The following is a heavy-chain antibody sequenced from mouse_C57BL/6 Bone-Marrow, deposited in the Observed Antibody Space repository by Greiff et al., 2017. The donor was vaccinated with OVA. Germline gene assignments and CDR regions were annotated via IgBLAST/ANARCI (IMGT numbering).Heavy chain of an antibody. V-gene: IGHV1-81*01. CDR1: GYTFTSHG. J-gene: IGHJ2*01. D-gene: IGHD1-1*02. CDR3: ARSRWDFGY. CDR2: IYSRSGNT. Sequence: QVQLKQSGAELAGPGASVKLSCKASGYTFTSHGISWVKQRTGQGLGWIGEIYSRSGNTYYKEKFKGNGSLTSDKSSSTAYLELRSLTSEGSAVYFCARSRWDFGYWGEGSTLTVSS.